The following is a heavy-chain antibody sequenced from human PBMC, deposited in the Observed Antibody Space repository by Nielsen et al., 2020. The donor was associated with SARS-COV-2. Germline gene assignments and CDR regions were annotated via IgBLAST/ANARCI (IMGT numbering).Heavy chain of an antibody. Sequence: GESLKISCSASGFTFSSTWMDWVRQAPGQGLVWVSRINPSGSGTAYADSVKGRFAVSRDNAGNTVVLQIHSLRVEDTAVYYCARGSADTAMLDYWGQGTLVTVSS. J-gene: IGHJ4*02. D-gene: IGHD5-18*01. CDR1: GFTFSSTW. CDR3: ARGSADTAMLDY. V-gene: IGHV3-74*01. CDR2: INPSGSGT.